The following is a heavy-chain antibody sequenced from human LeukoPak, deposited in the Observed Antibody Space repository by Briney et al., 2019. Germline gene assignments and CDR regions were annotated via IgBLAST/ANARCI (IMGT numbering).Heavy chain of an antibody. CDR2: IYCSGST. Sequence: SETLSLTCTVSGGSISSYYWSWIRQPPGKGLEWIGYIYCSGSTNYNPSLKSRVTISVGTSKNQFSLKLSSVTAADTAVYYCARGGDFWSGYPDYYFDYWGQGTLVTVSS. V-gene: IGHV4-59*01. CDR3: ARGGDFWSGYPDYYFDY. CDR1: GGSISSYY. D-gene: IGHD3-3*01. J-gene: IGHJ4*02.